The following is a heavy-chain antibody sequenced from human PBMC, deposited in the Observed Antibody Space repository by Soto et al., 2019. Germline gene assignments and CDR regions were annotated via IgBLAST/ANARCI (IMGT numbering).Heavy chain of an antibody. CDR1: GFTFSSYG. CDR2: ISYDGSNK. CDR3: AKDPGSGSYHPAYYFDY. V-gene: IGHV3-30*18. J-gene: IGHJ4*02. D-gene: IGHD3-10*01. Sequence: GGSLRLSCAASGFTFSSYGMHWVRQAPGKGLEWVAVISYDGSNKYYADSVKGRFTISRDNSKNTLYLQMNSLRAEDTAVYYCAKDPGSGSYHPAYYFDYWGQGTLVTVSS.